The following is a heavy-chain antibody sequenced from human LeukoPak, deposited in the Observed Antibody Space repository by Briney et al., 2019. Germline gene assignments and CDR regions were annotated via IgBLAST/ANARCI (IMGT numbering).Heavy chain of an antibody. D-gene: IGHD2-21*01. CDR1: GFTFTSSA. CDR2: IVVGSGNT. Sequence: VASVKVSCKASGFTFTSSAVQWVRQARGQRLEWIGWIVVGSGNTNYAQKFQERVTITRDMSTSTAYMELSSLRSEDTAVYYCAAAMYCGGDCYQDYWGQGTLVTVSS. CDR3: AAAMYCGGDCYQDY. J-gene: IGHJ4*02. V-gene: IGHV1-58*01.